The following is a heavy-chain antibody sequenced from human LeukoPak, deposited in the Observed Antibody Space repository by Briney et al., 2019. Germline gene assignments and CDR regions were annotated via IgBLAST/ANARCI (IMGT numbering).Heavy chain of an antibody. CDR1: GGSISSRSYY. CDR3: ARLVSPDYDILTGYYYYYYIDV. CDR2: IYYSEST. D-gene: IGHD3-9*01. J-gene: IGHJ6*03. V-gene: IGHV4-39*07. Sequence: PSETLSLTCTVSGGSISSRSYYWGWIRQPPGKGLEWIGSIYYSESTYYNPSLKSRFPISVDTSQNQFSLKPSALTAADTVTYQCARLVSPDYDILTGYYYYYYIDVWGKETTVTISS.